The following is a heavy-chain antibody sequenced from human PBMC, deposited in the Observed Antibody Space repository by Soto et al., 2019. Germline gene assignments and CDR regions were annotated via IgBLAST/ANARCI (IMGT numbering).Heavy chain of an antibody. CDR3: TWSLVARDAFDE. Sequence: GGSLRLSCAASVFTFSTSVMSWVRQAPGKGLQWVSSISGSGDRTYYADSVKGRFTVSRDNSKNTLYLDMNTVTADDTALYYCTWSLVARDAFDEWGQGTMVTVSS. CDR2: ISGSGDRT. D-gene: IGHD5-12*01. CDR1: VFTFSTSV. V-gene: IGHV3-23*01. J-gene: IGHJ3*01.